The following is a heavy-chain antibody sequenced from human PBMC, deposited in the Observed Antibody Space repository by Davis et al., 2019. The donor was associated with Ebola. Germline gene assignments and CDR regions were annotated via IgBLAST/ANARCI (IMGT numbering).Heavy chain of an antibody. CDR2: IYYSGST. CDR1: GASLSSDC. Sequence: MPSETLSLTCAVSGASLSSDCWSWIRQPPGKGLEWIGSIYYSGSTYYNPSLKSRVTISVDTSKNQFSLKLSSVTAADTAVYYCARQLGYCISTSCSHFDYWGQGTLVTVSS. CDR3: ARQLGYCISTSCSHFDY. V-gene: IGHV4-39*01. J-gene: IGHJ4*02. D-gene: IGHD2-2*01.